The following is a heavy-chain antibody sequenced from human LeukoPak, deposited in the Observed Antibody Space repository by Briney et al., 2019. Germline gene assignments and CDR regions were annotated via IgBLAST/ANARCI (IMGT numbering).Heavy chain of an antibody. J-gene: IGHJ4*02. D-gene: IGHD2-2*01. Sequence: SETLSLTCAVYGGSFSGYYWSWIRQPPGKGLEWIGEINHSGSTNYNPSLKSRVTISVDTSKNQFSLKLSSVIAADTAVYYCARDRGVVVPAAACDYWGQGTLVTVSS. CDR1: GGSFSGYY. CDR2: INHSGST. CDR3: ARDRGVVVPAAACDY. V-gene: IGHV4-34*01.